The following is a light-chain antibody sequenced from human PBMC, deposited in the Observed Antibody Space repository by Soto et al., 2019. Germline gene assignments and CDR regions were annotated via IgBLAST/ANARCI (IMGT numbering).Light chain of an antibody. CDR1: QSIRSW. J-gene: IGKJ1*01. CDR2: DAS. V-gene: IGKV1-5*01. Sequence: DTQMTQSPSTLSASVGDRVTITCRASQSIRSWLAWYQQKPGKAPKLLIYDASSLESGVPSRFSGSGSGTEFALTISSLQPDDFATYYCQQYNTYWTLGQGTKVDIK. CDR3: QQYNTYWT.